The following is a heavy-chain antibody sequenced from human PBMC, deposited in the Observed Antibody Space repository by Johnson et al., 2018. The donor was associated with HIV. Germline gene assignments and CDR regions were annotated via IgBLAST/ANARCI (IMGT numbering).Heavy chain of an antibody. J-gene: IGHJ3*02. CDR3: ARQSLRAFDI. V-gene: IGHV3-30-3*01. CDR2: ISYDGSNK. CDR1: GFIFSNAW. Sequence: QVQVLESGGGLVKPGGSLRLSCAASGFIFSNAWMSWVRQAPGKGLEWVAIISYDGSNKYYADSVKGRFTISRDNSKNTLYLQMSSLRAEDTAVYYCARQSLRAFDIWGQGTMVTVSS.